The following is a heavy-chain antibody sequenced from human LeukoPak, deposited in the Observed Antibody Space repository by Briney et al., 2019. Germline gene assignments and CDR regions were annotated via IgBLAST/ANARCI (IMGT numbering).Heavy chain of an antibody. V-gene: IGHV4-39*01. D-gene: IGHD4/OR15-4a*01. CDR1: GGSISSSPYF. Sequence: SETLSLTCTVSGGSISSSPYFWGWIRQPPGKEPEWIGSISFSGTTHYNPSLKSRVSISVDTYKNQFSLNLSSVTAADTAVYYCARPPMVGRRQPWDYWGQGTLVTVSS. CDR3: ARPPMVGRRQPWDY. J-gene: IGHJ4*02. CDR2: ISFSGTT.